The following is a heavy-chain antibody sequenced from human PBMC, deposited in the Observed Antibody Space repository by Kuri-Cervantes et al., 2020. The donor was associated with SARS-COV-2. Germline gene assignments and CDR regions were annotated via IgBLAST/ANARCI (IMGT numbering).Heavy chain of an antibody. CDR1: GGSISSSSYY. Sequence: ESLKISCTVSGGSISSSSYYWGWIRQPPGKGLEWIGSIYYSGSTYYNPSLKSRVTISVDTSKNQFSLKLSSVTAADTAVYYCAKQGGARGATVDYWGQGTLVTVSS. CDR2: IYYSGST. V-gene: IGHV4-39*01. D-gene: IGHD1-26*01. CDR3: AKQGGARGATVDY. J-gene: IGHJ4*02.